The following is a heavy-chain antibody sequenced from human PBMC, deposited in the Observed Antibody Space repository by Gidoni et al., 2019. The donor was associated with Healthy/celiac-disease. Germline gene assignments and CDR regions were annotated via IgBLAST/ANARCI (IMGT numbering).Heavy chain of an antibody. Sequence: QLQLQESGPGLVKPSETLSLTCTVSGGSIRSSSYYWGWIRQPPGKGLEWIGSIYYSGSTYYNPSLKSRVTISVDTSKNQFSLKLSSVTAADTAVYYCARDVQTYYYGSGSSYPRSGMDVWGQGTTVTVSS. V-gene: IGHV4-39*07. D-gene: IGHD3-10*01. CDR3: ARDVQTYYYGSGSSYPRSGMDV. CDR1: GGSIRSSSYY. J-gene: IGHJ6*02. CDR2: IYYSGST.